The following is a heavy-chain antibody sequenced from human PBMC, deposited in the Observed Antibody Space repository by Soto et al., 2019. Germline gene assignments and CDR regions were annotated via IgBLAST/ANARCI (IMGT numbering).Heavy chain of an antibody. J-gene: IGHJ4*02. CDR1: GFTFSDYY. CDR2: TRNKANSYTT. CDR3: ARGNRAFDY. D-gene: IGHD4-4*01. V-gene: IGHV3-72*01. Sequence: EVQLVESGGGLVQPGGSLRLSCAASGFTFSDYYMDWVRQAPGKRLEWVGRTRNKANSYTTEYAASVKGRFTISRDDSKNSLYLQMNSLKIEDTAVYYCARGNRAFDYWGQGTLVTVSS.